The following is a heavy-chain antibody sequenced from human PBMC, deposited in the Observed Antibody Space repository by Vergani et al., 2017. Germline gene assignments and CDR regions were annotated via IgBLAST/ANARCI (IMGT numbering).Heavy chain of an antibody. V-gene: IGHV4-59*13. J-gene: IGHJ5*02. CDR1: GGSMRGYY. CDR3: GRVADFYGLGSRLLDL. Sequence: QVRLQESGPGLVKPSETLSLTCSVSGGSMRGYYWSWIRQPPGKELEWIGYMYHSGSTNYNPSLETRVTRSGDTSKNQFSLKLNSVTAADTAVYYCGRVADFYGLGSRLLDLWGQGILVTVSS. D-gene: IGHD3-10*01. CDR2: MYHSGST.